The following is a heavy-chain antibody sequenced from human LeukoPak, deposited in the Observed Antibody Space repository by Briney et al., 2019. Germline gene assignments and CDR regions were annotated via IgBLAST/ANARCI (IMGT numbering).Heavy chain of an antibody. J-gene: IGHJ4*02. CDR3: ARGDTSGWSDY. CDR1: GFTFSSYG. V-gene: IGHV3-48*03. CDR2: ITSSGSTI. Sequence: PGGSLRLSCAASGFTFSSYGMNWVRQAPGKGLEWVSYITSSGSTIYYADSVKGRFTISRDNTKNSLYLQMNSLRAEDTAVYYCARGDTSGWSDYWGQGTLVTVSS. D-gene: IGHD6-19*01.